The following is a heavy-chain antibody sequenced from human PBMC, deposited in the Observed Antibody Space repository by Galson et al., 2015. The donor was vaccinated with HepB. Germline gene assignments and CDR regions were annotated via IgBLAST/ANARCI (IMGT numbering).Heavy chain of an antibody. V-gene: IGHV3-23*01. CDR3: AKDWGRYGSGSNWFDP. Sequence: SLRLSCAASGFTFSSYAMSWVRQAPGKGLEWVSAISGSGGSTYYADSVKGRFTISRDNSKNTLYLQMNSLRAEDTAVYCCAKDWGRYGSGSNWFDPWGQGTLVTVSS. CDR1: GFTFSSYA. CDR2: ISGSGGST. D-gene: IGHD3-10*01. J-gene: IGHJ5*02.